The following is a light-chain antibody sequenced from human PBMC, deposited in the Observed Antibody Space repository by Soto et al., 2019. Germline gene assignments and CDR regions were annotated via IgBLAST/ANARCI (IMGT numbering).Light chain of an antibody. CDR1: QSVNTN. V-gene: IGKV3-15*01. CDR3: QQYNNWPLT. J-gene: IGKJ5*01. Sequence: ETVMTQSPATLSASPGERAPLSCRASQSVNTNLAWYQQKPGQAPRLLIYDASTRATGIPARFSGSGSGTEFTLTISSLQSEDFAVYYCQQYNNWPLTFGQGTRLEIK. CDR2: DAS.